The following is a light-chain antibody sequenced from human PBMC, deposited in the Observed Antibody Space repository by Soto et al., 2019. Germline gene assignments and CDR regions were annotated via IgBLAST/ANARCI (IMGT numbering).Light chain of an antibody. Sequence: QSVLTQPPSASGTPGQRVTISCSGGSSNIGSHTVNWYQHLPGTAPKLLIYRNNQRPSGVPDRFAGSMSGTSAALAISGLQSEDEAYYYCAAWDDSLYSPVFGGGTKLTVL. J-gene: IGLJ2*01. CDR3: AAWDDSLYSPV. CDR1: SSNIGSHT. V-gene: IGLV1-44*01. CDR2: RNN.